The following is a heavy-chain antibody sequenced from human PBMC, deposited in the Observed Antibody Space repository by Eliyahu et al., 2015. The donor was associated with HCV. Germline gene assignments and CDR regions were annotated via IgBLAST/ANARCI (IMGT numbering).Heavy chain of an antibody. CDR3: ARVVEGTDSFDS. CDR2: VYYSGGT. J-gene: IGHJ4*02. V-gene: IGHV4-31*03. D-gene: IGHD5-24*01. CDR1: GGSISTSGYF. Sequence: QVQLQESGPGLVKPSQNLSLTCTVXGGSISTSGYFWSWXRQAPGQGLEWMGYVYYSGGTYYNPSLRSRVTISVDTSKNHFSLRLSSVTAADTALYFCARVVEGTDSFDSWGQGTLVTVSS.